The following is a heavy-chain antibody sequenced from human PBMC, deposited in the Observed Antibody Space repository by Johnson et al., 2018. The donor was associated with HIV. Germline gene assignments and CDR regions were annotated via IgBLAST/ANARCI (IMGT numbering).Heavy chain of an antibody. V-gene: IGHV3-66*01. CDR3: ARYEAVAPGSAFDI. D-gene: IGHD6-19*01. CDR2: IYSGGST. CDR1: GFTVTTNY. Sequence: VQLVESGGGLVQPGGSLRLSCAASGFTVTTNYISWVRQAPGKGLEWVSVIYSGGSTYYADSVKGRFTISRDNSKNTLYLQMNSLRAEDTAVYYCARYEAVAPGSAFDIWGQGTMVTISS. J-gene: IGHJ3*02.